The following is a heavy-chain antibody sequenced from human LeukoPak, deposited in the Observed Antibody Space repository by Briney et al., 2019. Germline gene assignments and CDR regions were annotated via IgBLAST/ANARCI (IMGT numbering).Heavy chain of an antibody. CDR2: ISSSALNV. Sequence: GGSLILSCAGSGFTFNTYEMNWVRQAPGKGLEWVSSISSSALNVYYADSVKGRFTISRDNAKNSLYLQMNSLRAEDTAVYYCARDRKGVMDYWGQGTLVTVSS. D-gene: IGHD2-8*01. CDR3: ARDRKGVMDY. CDR1: GFTFNTYE. J-gene: IGHJ4*02. V-gene: IGHV3-48*03.